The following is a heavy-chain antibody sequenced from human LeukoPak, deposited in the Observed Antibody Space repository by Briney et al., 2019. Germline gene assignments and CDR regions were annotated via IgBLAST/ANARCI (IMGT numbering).Heavy chain of an antibody. CDR1: GFTFSSYW. CDR3: AKIGCCSGGSCWPASY. V-gene: IGHV3-7*01. Sequence: GGSLRLSCAASGFTFSSYWMSWVRHAPGKGLEWVANIKQDGSEKYYVDSVKGRFTISRDNSKNTLYLQMNSLRAEDTAVYYCAKIGCCSGGSCWPASYWGQGTLVTVSS. D-gene: IGHD2-15*01. J-gene: IGHJ4*02. CDR2: IKQDGSEK.